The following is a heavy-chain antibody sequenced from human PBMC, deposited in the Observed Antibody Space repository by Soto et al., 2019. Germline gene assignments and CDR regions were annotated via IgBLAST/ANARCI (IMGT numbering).Heavy chain of an antibody. CDR3: ARDNSESNSWWFDP. CDR2: INPSGVST. CDR1: GFTFSRYY. D-gene: IGHD1-26*01. V-gene: IGHV1-46*01. Sequence: QVQLVQSGAEVKQPGASVKVSCKASGFTFSRYYMHWVRQAPGQGLEWMGLINPSGVSTNYAQKFQGRVXXXXXXXXXXXXXXXXXXXXEDTAVYYCARDNSESNSWWFDPWGQGTLVTVSS. J-gene: IGHJ5*02.